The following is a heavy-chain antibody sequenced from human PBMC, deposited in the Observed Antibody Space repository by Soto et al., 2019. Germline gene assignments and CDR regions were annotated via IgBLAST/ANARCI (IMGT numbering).Heavy chain of an antibody. D-gene: IGHD2-2*01. Sequence: ASVKVSCKASGYTFTSYGISWVRQAPGQGLEWMGWISAYNGNTNYAQKLQGRVTMTTDTSTSTAYMELRSLRSDDTAVYYCARDPDIVVVPAAKNYYYYMDVWGKGTTVTVSS. CDR1: GYTFTSYG. CDR2: ISAYNGNT. J-gene: IGHJ6*03. V-gene: IGHV1-18*01. CDR3: ARDPDIVVVPAAKNYYYYMDV.